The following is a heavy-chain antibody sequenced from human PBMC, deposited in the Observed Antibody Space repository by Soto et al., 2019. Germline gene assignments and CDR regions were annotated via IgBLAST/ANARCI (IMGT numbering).Heavy chain of an antibody. CDR3: ATTREAIIHLYYFDF. D-gene: IGHD3-10*01. Sequence: QVQLQESGPRLVKPSGTLSLTCDVSGGSISDSVWWSWVRQAPGKGLEWSGEIYHSGKTYYNPSLKSRVTISTDRSRNQVSLTLDFVTAADTAIYYCATTREAIIHLYYFDFWGQGVLVTVSS. V-gene: IGHV4-4*02. CDR1: GGSISDSVW. CDR2: IYHSGKT. J-gene: IGHJ4*02.